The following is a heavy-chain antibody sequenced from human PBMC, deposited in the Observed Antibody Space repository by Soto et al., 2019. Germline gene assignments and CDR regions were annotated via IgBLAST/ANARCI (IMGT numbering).Heavy chain of an antibody. D-gene: IGHD5-12*01. CDR2: ISGSGGST. J-gene: IGHJ4*02. Sequence: GGSLRLSCAASGFTFSSYAMSWVRQAPGKGLEWVSAISGSGGSTYYADSVRGQFTISRDNSKNTLYLQMNSLRAEDTAVYYCAKDTRSWLQSTFDYWGQGTLVTVSS. CDR1: GFTFSSYA. V-gene: IGHV3-23*01. CDR3: AKDTRSWLQSTFDY.